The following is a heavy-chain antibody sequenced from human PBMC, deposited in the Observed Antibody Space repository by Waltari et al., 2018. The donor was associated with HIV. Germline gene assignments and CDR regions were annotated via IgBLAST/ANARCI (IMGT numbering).Heavy chain of an antibody. D-gene: IGHD3-9*01. CDR2: FDPEDGET. CDR3: ATAKRVRSLDWYGRGY. J-gene: IGHJ4*02. V-gene: IGHV1-24*01. CDR1: GYTLTELS. Sequence: QIQLLQSGAEVKKPGASVKVSCKVSGYTLTELSMHWVRQAPGKGLAWMGGFDPEDGETMYAQKFQGRVTMTEDTPTDTAYMDLSSLRSEDTAVYYCATAKRVRSLDWYGRGYWGQGTLVTVSS.